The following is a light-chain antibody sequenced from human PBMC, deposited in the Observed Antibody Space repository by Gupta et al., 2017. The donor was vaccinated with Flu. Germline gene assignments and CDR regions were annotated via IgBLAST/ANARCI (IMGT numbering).Light chain of an antibody. Sequence: EIVLTQAPGTLSLSPGERATLSCRDSQSVSSNYLAWFQQKSGQGPRLLSRGASSRATGIPDRFSGSGYGTDFSLTISRLEPEDFAVYYCQQYGSSPLYTFGQGTKLEIK. CDR3: QQYGSSPLYT. CDR1: QSVSSNY. V-gene: IGKV3-20*01. J-gene: IGKJ2*01. CDR2: GAS.